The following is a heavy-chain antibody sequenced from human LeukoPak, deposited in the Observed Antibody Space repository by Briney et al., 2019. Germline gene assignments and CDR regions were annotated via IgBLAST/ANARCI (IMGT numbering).Heavy chain of an antibody. CDR2: ISSSSSYI. D-gene: IGHD4-23*01. V-gene: IGHV3-21*01. Sequence: PGGSLRLSCAASGFTFSSYSMNWVRQAPGKGLEWVSSISSSSSYIYYADSVKGRFTISRDNSKNTLYLQMNSLRAEDTAVYYCAKDPRWRPKTPSDYWGQGTLVTVSS. CDR3: AKDPRWRPKTPSDY. CDR1: GFTFSSYS. J-gene: IGHJ4*02.